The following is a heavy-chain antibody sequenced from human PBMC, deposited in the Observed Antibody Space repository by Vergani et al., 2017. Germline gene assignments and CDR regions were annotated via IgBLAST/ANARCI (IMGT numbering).Heavy chain of an antibody. V-gene: IGHV3-48*01. D-gene: IGHD4-11*01. CDR3: VREPDYSTVDS. J-gene: IGHJ4*02. CDR2: IGVSYNSI. CDR1: GFNFSAYS. Sequence: DVRPVESGGGVVQPGGVLRLFCAAAGFNFSAYSLNWVPQTSGKGPEWVSYIGVSYNSIYYADSVMGRFAIYRDDARNLLFLQMNSLRADDSARYFCVREPDYSTVDSWGQGTLVTVS.